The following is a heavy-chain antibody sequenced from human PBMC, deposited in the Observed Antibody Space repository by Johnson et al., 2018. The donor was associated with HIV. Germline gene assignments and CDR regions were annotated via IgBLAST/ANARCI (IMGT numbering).Heavy chain of an antibody. V-gene: IGHV3-9*01. J-gene: IGHJ3*02. D-gene: IGHD1-1*01. Sequence: VQLVESGGGLVQPGRSLRLSCAASGFTFDDYAMHWVRQAPGKGLEWVSGISWNSGSIGYADSVKGRFTISRDNAKNSLYLQMNSLRAEDTALYYCAKDRGLERRERACDIWGQGTMVTVSS. CDR2: ISWNSGSI. CDR3: AKDRGLERRERACDI. CDR1: GFTFDDYA.